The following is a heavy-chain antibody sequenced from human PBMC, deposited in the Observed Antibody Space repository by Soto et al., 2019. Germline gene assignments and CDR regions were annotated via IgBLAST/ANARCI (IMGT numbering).Heavy chain of an antibody. V-gene: IGHV1-18*01. J-gene: IGHJ3*02. CDR2: ISAYNGNT. CDR3: ARFEYRSTDPLGYAFDI. D-gene: IGHD6-6*01. CDR1: GYSFRSHG. Sequence: QVQLVQSGAEVKKTGASVKVSCKASGYSFRSHGISWMRQAPGQGLEWMGWISAYNGNTNYAQKRQGRVTMTTDTSTNTAYMELRSLRSDDTAMYYCARFEYRSTDPLGYAFDIWGQGTMVTVSS.